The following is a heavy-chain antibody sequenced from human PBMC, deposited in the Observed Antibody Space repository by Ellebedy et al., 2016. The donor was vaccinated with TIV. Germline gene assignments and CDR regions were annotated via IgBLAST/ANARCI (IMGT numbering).Heavy chain of an antibody. D-gene: IGHD3-9*01. CDR1: GGSISSYY. CDR3: ARGLTGYLNWFDP. Sequence: SETLSLTCTVSGGSISSYYWSWIRQPPGKGLEWIGYVYYSGTTNYNPSLEGRVTISLDTSKNQFSLNLNSISAADTAVYYCARGLTGYLNWFDPWGQGILVSVSS. J-gene: IGHJ5*02. V-gene: IGHV4-59*01. CDR2: VYYSGTT.